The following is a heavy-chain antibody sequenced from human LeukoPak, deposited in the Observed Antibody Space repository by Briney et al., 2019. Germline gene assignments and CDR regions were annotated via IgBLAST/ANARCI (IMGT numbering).Heavy chain of an antibody. CDR1: GSAVSSDDHF. V-gene: IGHV4-30-2*01. Sequence: SETLSLTCAVSGSAVSSDDHFWSWIRQPPGRGLEWIGYIYHRGSTSYNPSLRSRVTVSLDKSRNQSSLNLYSVTAADTAVYYCARAPYDILTGYFLFDSWGQGTLITVSS. J-gene: IGHJ4*02. D-gene: IGHD3-9*01. CDR3: ARAPYDILTGYFLFDS. CDR2: IYHRGST.